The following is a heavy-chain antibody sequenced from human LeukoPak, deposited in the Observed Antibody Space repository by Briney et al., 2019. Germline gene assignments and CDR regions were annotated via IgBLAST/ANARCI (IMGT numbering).Heavy chain of an antibody. Sequence: PSETLSLTCAVYGGSFSGYYWSWIRQPPGKGLEWIGEINHSGSTNYNPSLKSRVTISVDTSKNQFSLKLSSVTAADTAVYYCARNPSILRPYYFDYWGQGTLVTVSS. CDR3: ARNPSILRPYYFDY. CDR2: INHSGST. D-gene: IGHD2-21*01. J-gene: IGHJ4*02. CDR1: GGSFSGYY. V-gene: IGHV4-34*01.